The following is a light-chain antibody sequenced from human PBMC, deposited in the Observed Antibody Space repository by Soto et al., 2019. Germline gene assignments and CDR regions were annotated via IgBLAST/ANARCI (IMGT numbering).Light chain of an antibody. CDR3: KQANSFPLT. CDR1: QGISSW. Sequence: DIQMTQSPSSVSASVGDRVTITCRASQGISSWLAWYQQKPGKAPKLMIYAAYSLQSWVPSRFGGSGSGTDFTLTISRLKPEDFDTYYCKQANSFPLTFGGGTKVELK. J-gene: IGKJ4*01. V-gene: IGKV1D-12*01. CDR2: AAY.